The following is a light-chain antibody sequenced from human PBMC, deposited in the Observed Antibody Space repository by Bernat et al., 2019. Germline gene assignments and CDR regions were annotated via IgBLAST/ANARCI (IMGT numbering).Light chain of an antibody. CDR1: QSLLHSNGYNY. J-gene: IGKJ2*01. V-gene: IGKV2-28*01. CDR3: MQSLQNPSA. CDR2: LGS. Sequence: DIVMTQSPLSLPLTPGEPAAISCRSSQSLLHSNGYNYLNWYLQKPGQSPQLLIYLGSNRASGVPDRFSGSGSGTDFTLKISRVEAEDVGVYYYMQSLQNPSAFGQGTKLDIK.